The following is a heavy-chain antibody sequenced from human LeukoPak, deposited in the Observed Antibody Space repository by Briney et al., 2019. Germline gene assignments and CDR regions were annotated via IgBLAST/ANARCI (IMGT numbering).Heavy chain of an antibody. Sequence: PGGSLRLSCAASGFTFSSYAMSWVRQAPGKGLEWVSLISGSAGSTYYADSVKGRFTISRDNSKNTLYLQMNSLRAEDTAIYYCAKGPRKNTAMVTWRWFDYWGQGTLVTVSS. CDR3: AKGPRKNTAMVTWRWFDY. J-gene: IGHJ4*02. CDR1: GFTFSSYA. CDR2: ISGSAGST. D-gene: IGHD5-18*01. V-gene: IGHV3-23*01.